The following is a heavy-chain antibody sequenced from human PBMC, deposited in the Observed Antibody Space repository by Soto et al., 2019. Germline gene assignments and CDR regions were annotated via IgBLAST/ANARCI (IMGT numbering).Heavy chain of an antibody. CDR3: ARVKESMIVDAFDI. CDR1: GFTFSSYS. J-gene: IGHJ3*02. V-gene: IGHV3-48*02. CDR2: ISSSSSTI. D-gene: IGHD3-22*01. Sequence: EVQLVESGGGLVQPGGSLRLSCAASGFTFSSYSMNWVRQAPGKGLEWVSYISSSSSTIYYADSVKGRFTISRDNAKNSLYLQMNSLRDEDTAVYYCARVKESMIVDAFDIWGQGTMVTFSS.